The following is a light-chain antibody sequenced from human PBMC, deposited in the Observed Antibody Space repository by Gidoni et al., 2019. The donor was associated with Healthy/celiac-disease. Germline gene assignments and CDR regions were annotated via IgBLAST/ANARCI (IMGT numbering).Light chain of an antibody. V-gene: IGKV3-11*01. J-gene: IGKJ4*01. CDR1: QSVSSY. CDR3: QQRSNWRT. CDR2: DAS. Sequence: EIVLTQSPATLSLSPVERATLSCRASQSVSSYLAWYQQKPGQAPRLLIYDASNRATGIPARFSGSGSGTDFTLTISSLEPEDFAVYYCQQRSNWRTFGGGTKVEIK.